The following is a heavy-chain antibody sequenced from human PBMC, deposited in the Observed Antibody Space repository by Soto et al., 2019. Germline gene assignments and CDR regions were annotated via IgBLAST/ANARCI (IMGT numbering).Heavy chain of an antibody. D-gene: IGHD1-26*01. Sequence: SVKVSCKASGYTFASYGISWVRQAPGQGLEWMGRIIPYLGKANYAQKLQGRVTITADKSTSTAYMELSSLRSEDTAVYYCATRGGSYHYYFDYWGQGTLVTVSS. J-gene: IGHJ4*02. CDR1: GYTFASYG. CDR2: IIPYLGKA. CDR3: ATRGGSYHYYFDY. V-gene: IGHV1-69*04.